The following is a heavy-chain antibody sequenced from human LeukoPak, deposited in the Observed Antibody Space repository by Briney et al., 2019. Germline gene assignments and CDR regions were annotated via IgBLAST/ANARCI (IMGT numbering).Heavy chain of an antibody. J-gene: IGHJ5*02. CDR1: GFTFSSYG. CDR2: IRYDGSNK. CDR3: AKGSTSWLFDP. V-gene: IGHV3-30*02. Sequence: PGGSLRLSCAASGFTFSSYGMHWVRQAPGKGLEWVAFIRYDGSNKYYADSVKGRFTISRDNSKSTLYLQMNSLRAEDTAVYYCAKGSTSWLFDPWGQGTLVTVSS. D-gene: IGHD2-2*01.